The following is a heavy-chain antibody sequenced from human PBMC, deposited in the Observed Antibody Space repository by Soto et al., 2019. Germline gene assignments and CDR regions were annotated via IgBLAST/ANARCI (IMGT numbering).Heavy chain of an antibody. J-gene: IGHJ4*02. CDR2: IIPILGIA. D-gene: IGHD2-15*01. CDR3: ASQGYCSGGSCSEFDY. Sequence: QVQLVQSGAEVKKPGSSVKVSCKASGGTFSSYTISWVRQAPGQGLEWMGRIIPILGIANYAQKFQGRVTITADKSTSTAYMELSSLRSEDTAVYYCASQGYCSGGSCSEFDYWGQGTLVTVSS. V-gene: IGHV1-69*02. CDR1: GGTFSSYT.